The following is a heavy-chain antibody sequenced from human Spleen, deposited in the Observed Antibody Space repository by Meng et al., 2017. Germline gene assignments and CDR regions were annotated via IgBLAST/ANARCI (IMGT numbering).Heavy chain of an antibody. CDR3: ARPQHTQFSSDRTHGFDI. CDR1: GYSFTSNW. Sequence: KVSCKGSGYSFTSNWIGWVRQMPGKGLEWMGIIYPGDSDTRYSPSFQGQVTFSADKSISTAYLQWSSLEASDTAMYYCARPQHTQFSSDRTHGFDIWGQGTMVTVSS. J-gene: IGHJ3*02. D-gene: IGHD3-22*01. CDR2: IYPGDSDT. V-gene: IGHV5-51*01.